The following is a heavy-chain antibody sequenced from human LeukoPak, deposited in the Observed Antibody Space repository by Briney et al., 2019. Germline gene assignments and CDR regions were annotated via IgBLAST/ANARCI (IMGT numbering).Heavy chain of an antibody. Sequence: SVKVSCKASGGTFSSYAISWVRQAPGQGLEWMGGIIPIFGTANYAQKFQGRVTITADESTSTAYMELSSLRSEDTAVYYCASAEYYYDGSGYYSFDYWGQGTLVTVSS. CDR3: ASAEYYYDGSGYYSFDY. V-gene: IGHV1-69*01. J-gene: IGHJ4*02. D-gene: IGHD3-22*01. CDR1: GGTFSSYA. CDR2: IIPIFGTA.